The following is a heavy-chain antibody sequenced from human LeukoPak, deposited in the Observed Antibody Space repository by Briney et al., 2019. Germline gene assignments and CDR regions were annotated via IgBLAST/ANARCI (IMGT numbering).Heavy chain of an antibody. J-gene: IGHJ4*02. CDR2: IKQDGSGK. CDR1: GFTFVSYW. Sequence: PGGSLRLSCAASGFTFVSYWMSWARQAPGKGLEWVAYIKQDGSGKSYVDSVKGRFTISRDNAKNSLYLQMNSLRAEDTAVYYCARGTNNDYWGQGTLVTVSS. V-gene: IGHV3-7*01. CDR3: ARGTNNDY.